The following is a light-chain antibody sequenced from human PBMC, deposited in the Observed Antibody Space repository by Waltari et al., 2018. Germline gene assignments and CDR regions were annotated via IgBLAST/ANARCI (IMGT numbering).Light chain of an antibody. CDR2: ATS. V-gene: IGKV1-39*01. J-gene: IGKJ1*01. CDR1: QSVSSY. CDR3: QQTYNTPWT. Sequence: DIQMTQSPLSLSASVGGSGNITCRASQSVSSYLNWYQQRPGQVPNLLIYATSNLQSGVPSRFSGSGFETDFTLTISSLRPEDFAAYYCQQTYNTPWTFGQGTKVEIQ.